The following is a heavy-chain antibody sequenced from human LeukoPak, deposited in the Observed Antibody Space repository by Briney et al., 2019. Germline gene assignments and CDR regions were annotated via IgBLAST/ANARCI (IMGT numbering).Heavy chain of an antibody. D-gene: IGHD2-15*01. CDR1: GFTFSSYS. V-gene: IGHV3-21*01. CDR2: ISSSTYI. Sequence: GGSLRLSCAASGFTFSSYSMNWVRQAPGKGLEWVSSISSSTYISYADSVKGRFTISRDNAKNSLYLQMNSLRAEDTAVYYCARQYCSGGSCYYFDYWGQGTLVTVSS. J-gene: IGHJ4*02. CDR3: ARQYCSGGSCYYFDY.